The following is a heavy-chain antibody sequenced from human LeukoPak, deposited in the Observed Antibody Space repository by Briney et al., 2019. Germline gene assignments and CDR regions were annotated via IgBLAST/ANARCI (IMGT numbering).Heavy chain of an antibody. J-gene: IGHJ4*02. D-gene: IGHD6-19*01. CDR1: GFTFISYW. CDR3: AREIAVAGTEDY. Sequence: GGSLRLSCASSGFTFISYWMHWVGQAPGKGLVWFSRINSDGSSTSYADSVKGRFTISRDNAKNTLYLQMNSLRAEDTAVYYCAREIAVAGTEDYWGRGTLVTVSS. CDR2: INSDGSST. V-gene: IGHV3-74*01.